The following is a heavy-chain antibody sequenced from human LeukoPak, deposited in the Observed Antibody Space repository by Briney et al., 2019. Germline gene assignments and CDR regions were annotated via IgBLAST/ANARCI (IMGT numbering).Heavy chain of an antibody. Sequence: GGSLRLSCAASGFTFSSYAMSWVRQAPGKGLEWVSAISGSGGSTYYADSVKGRFTISRDNSKNTLYLQMNSLRAEDTAVYYCASENYYYDSSGYWVDYWGQGTLVTVSS. D-gene: IGHD3-22*01. J-gene: IGHJ4*02. CDR3: ASENYYYDSSGYWVDY. V-gene: IGHV3-23*01. CDR1: GFTFSSYA. CDR2: ISGSGGST.